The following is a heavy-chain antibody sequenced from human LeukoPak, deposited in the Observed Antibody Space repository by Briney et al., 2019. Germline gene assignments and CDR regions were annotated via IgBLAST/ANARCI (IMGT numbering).Heavy chain of an antibody. V-gene: IGHV3-53*01. CDR1: GFIFSSYA. J-gene: IGHJ4*02. CDR2: IYSGGST. Sequence: PGGSLRLSCAASGFIFSSYAMSWVRQAPGKGLEWVSVIYSGGSTYYADSVKGRFTISRDNSKNTLYLQMNSLRAEDTAVYYCARERQYYFDYWGQGTLVTVSS. CDR3: ARERQYYFDY.